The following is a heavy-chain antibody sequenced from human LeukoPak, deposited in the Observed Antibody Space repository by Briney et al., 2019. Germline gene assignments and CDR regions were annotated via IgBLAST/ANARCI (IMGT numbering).Heavy chain of an antibody. CDR2: IHHTGNT. Sequence: NPSETLSLTCTVSGSSIRTYTHWGWMRQPPGKGLEWIASIHHTGNTYYNPSLESRVTISIDTSKNQFSLKVSSVTAADTAFYFCVNSGSNYEAVSWGQGILVTVSS. CDR3: VNSGSNYEAVS. V-gene: IGHV4-38-2*02. J-gene: IGHJ5*02. CDR1: GSSIRTYTH. D-gene: IGHD5-18*01.